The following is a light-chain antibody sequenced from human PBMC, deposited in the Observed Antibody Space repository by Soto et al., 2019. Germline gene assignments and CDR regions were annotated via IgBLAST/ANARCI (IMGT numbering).Light chain of an antibody. V-gene: IGKV4-1*01. Sequence: DIVMTQSPDSLAVSLGERATINCKCSQSVLYSSNNKNYLAWYQQKPGQPPKLLIYWASTRESGVPDRFSGSGSGTDFILTISSLQAEDVAVYYCQQYYTSPYTFGQGTKLEIK. CDR1: QSVLYSSNNKNY. CDR2: WAS. CDR3: QQYYTSPYT. J-gene: IGKJ2*01.